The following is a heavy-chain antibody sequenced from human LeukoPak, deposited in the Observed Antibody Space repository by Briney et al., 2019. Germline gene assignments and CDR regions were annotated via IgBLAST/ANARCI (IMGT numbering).Heavy chain of an antibody. D-gene: IGHD3-3*01. CDR3: AGDGIFGVVSGLDI. J-gene: IGHJ3*02. Sequence: PGGSLRLSCAASGFTFSSYSMNWVRQAPGKGLEWVSYISSSGSTIYYADSVKGRFTISRDNAKNSLYLQMNSLRAEDTAVYYCAGDGIFGVVSGLDIWGQGTMVTVSS. CDR2: ISSSGSTI. CDR1: GFTFSSYS. V-gene: IGHV3-48*04.